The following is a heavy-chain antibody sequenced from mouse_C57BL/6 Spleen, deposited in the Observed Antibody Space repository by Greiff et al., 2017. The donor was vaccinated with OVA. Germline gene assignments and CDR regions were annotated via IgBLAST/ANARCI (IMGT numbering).Heavy chain of an antibody. Sequence: QVQLKESGPELVKPGASVKLSCKASGYTFTSYDINWVKQRPGQGLERIGWIYPSDGSTKYNEKFKGQATLTVDTSSSTSYMELRSLTSEDSAVYFGAREYYGNFDVWGTGTTFTVSS. CDR1: GYTFTSYD. D-gene: IGHD1-1*01. CDR3: AREYYGNFDV. J-gene: IGHJ1*03. V-gene: IGHV1-85*01. CDR2: IYPSDGST.